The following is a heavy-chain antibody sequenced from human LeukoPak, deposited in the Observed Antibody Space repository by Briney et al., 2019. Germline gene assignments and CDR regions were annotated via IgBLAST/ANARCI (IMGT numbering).Heavy chain of an antibody. J-gene: IGHJ4*02. Sequence: GGSLRLSCAASGFTFSNYEMNWVRQAPGKGLEWASYISGRGDVIYYADSVKGRFTISRDNAKNSLYLQMNSLRAEDTAVYYCARPYYVAANYYFDYWGQGTLVTVSS. CDR3: ARPYYVAANYYFDY. D-gene: IGHD1-26*01. CDR1: GFTFSNYE. V-gene: IGHV3-48*03. CDR2: ISGRGDVI.